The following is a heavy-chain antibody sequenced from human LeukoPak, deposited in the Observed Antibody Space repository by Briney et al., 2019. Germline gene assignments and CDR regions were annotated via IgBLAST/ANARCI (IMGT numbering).Heavy chain of an antibody. CDR2: IKQDGSEK. CDR3: ARAYYYDSSGYLGPNFDY. V-gene: IGHV3-7*01. CDR1: GFTSSSYW. Sequence: GGSLRLSCAASGFTSSSYWMSWVRQAPGKGLEWVANIKQDGSEKYYVDSVKGRFIISRDNAKNSLYLQMNSLRAEDTAVYYCARAYYYDSSGYLGPNFDYWGQGTLVTVSS. J-gene: IGHJ4*02. D-gene: IGHD3-22*01.